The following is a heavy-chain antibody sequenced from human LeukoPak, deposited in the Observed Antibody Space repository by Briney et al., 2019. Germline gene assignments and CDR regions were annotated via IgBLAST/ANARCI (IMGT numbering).Heavy chain of an antibody. J-gene: IGHJ4*02. D-gene: IGHD6-13*01. Sequence: GGSLRLSCAASGFDFSSNWMHWVRHAPGQGLVWVSRIKGDGISTNYADSVKGRFTISRDIAKNTLYLQMSSLRAEDTAVYYCVKDLSGTAADPYYFDYWGQGTLVTVSS. CDR1: GFDFSSNW. CDR3: VKDLSGTAADPYYFDY. CDR2: IKGDGIST. V-gene: IGHV3-74*01.